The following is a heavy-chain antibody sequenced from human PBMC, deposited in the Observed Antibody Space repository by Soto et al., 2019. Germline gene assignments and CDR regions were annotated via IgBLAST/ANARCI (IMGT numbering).Heavy chain of an antibody. CDR3: ARGEDYYDSSGYWYGMDV. CDR1: GYTFTSYA. D-gene: IGHD3-22*01. V-gene: IGHV1-3*01. J-gene: IGHJ6*02. Sequence: ASVKVSCKASGYTFTSYAMHWVRQAPGQRLEWMGWINAGNGNTKYSQKFQGRVPITRDTSASTAYMELSSLRSEDTAVYYCARGEDYYDSSGYWYGMDVWGQGTTVTVSS. CDR2: INAGNGNT.